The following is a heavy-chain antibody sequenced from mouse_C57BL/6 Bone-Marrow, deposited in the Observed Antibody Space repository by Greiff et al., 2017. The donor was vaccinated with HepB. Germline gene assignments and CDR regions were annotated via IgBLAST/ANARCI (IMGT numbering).Heavy chain of an antibody. CDR1: GFNIKDDY. V-gene: IGHV14-4*01. CDR3: TPLGPYYFDY. D-gene: IGHD3-1*01. Sequence: VQLQQSGAELVRPGASVKLSCTASGFNIKDDYMHWVKQRPEQGLEWIGWIDPENGDTEYASKFQGKATITADTSSNTAYLQRSSLTSEDTAVYYCTPLGPYYFDYWGQGTTLTVSS. J-gene: IGHJ2*01. CDR2: IDPENGDT.